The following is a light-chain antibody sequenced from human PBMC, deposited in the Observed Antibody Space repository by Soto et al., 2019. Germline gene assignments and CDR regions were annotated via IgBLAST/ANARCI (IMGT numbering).Light chain of an antibody. CDR2: GAS. J-gene: IGKJ2*01. Sequence: EILLTQSPGTLSLSPGERATLSCRASQSVRINSVAWYQQKPGQSPRLLIYGASSTAFGISDRFSGSASGAVFTLTIIRLEPEDSAVYYSHQYGNTPYTFGQGTRLEIK. CDR3: HQYGNTPYT. CDR1: QSVRINS. V-gene: IGKV3-20*01.